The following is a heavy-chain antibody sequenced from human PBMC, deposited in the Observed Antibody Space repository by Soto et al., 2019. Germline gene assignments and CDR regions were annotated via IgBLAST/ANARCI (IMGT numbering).Heavy chain of an antibody. J-gene: IGHJ6*02. Sequence: QVQLQESGPGLVKPSETLSLTCTVSGDSVSSNHYYWTWIRQSPGKGLEWIGYFYYSGNTVKYNPSLQSRVTMSVDTSKNQFSLKLTSVTAADTAVYYCVRDGLSGTVTFYYGFDVWGRGTTVTVSS. CDR3: VRDGLSGTVTFYYGFDV. CDR2: FYYSGNTV. V-gene: IGHV4-61*01. D-gene: IGHD1-7*01. CDR1: GDSVSSNHYY.